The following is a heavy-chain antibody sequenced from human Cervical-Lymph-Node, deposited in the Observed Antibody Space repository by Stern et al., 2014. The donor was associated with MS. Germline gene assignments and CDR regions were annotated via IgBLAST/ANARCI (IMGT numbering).Heavy chain of an antibody. V-gene: IGHV1-45*02. D-gene: IGHD2-8*02. CDR2: LIPVSGNT. Sequence: VQLEESGAEVKQTGSSVRLSCKASGDTFTYRYLHWVRHAPGQAFEWMGGLIPVSGNTDYAQKFQDRVTITRDASSTTPHMDMGSLTSEDTAIYYCVAWSRGMDVWGQGTTVTVSS. CDR3: VAWSRGMDV. J-gene: IGHJ6*02. CDR1: GDTFTYRY.